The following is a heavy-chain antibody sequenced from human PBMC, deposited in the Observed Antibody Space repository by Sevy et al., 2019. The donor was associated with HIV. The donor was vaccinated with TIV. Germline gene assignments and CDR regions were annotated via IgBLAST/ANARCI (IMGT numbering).Heavy chain of an antibody. J-gene: IGHJ4*02. CDR3: ARAVFSTCCTYSFDY. CDR2: IYNRGNSDYNT. Sequence: SETLSLTCIVSGASITTNYWSWIRQPAGKRLELIGRIYNRGNSDYNTNYNPSLESRVSMSIDTSKNQFFLNLSAVTFADTAAYYCARAVFSTCCTYSFDYWGQGTLVTVSS. CDR1: GASITTNY. D-gene: IGHD3-3*01. V-gene: IGHV4-4*07.